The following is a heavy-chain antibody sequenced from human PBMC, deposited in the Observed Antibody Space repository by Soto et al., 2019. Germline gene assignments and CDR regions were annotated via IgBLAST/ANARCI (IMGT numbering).Heavy chain of an antibody. CDR3: ARGGYIRLRDIVVVPAAIDNWFDP. Sequence: ASVKVSCKASGYTFTSYGISWVRQAPGQGLEWMGWISAYNGNTNYAQKLQGRVTMTRDTSTSTVYMELSSLRSEDTAVYYCARGGYIRLRDIVVVPAAIDNWFDPWGQGPLVTVSS. CDR1: GYTFTSYG. D-gene: IGHD2-2*01. CDR2: ISAYNGNT. V-gene: IGHV1-18*01. J-gene: IGHJ5*02.